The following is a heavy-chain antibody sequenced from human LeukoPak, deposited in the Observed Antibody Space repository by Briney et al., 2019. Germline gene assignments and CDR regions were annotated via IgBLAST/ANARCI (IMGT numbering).Heavy chain of an antibody. CDR2: IYPGASNT. Sequence: PGESLKISCKGSGYSFTNYWIVWVRQMPGKGLEWMGIIYPGASNTLYNPSFQGQVTVSADKSVTTAYLQWSSLKASDTALYFCARQSNLDYSNPAGYFDYWGQGTLVTVSS. V-gene: IGHV5-51*01. CDR3: ARQSNLDYSNPAGYFDY. CDR1: GYSFTNYW. D-gene: IGHD4-11*01. J-gene: IGHJ4*02.